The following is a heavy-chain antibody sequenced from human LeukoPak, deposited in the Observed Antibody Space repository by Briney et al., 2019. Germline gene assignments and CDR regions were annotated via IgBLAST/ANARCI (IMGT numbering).Heavy chain of an antibody. CDR3: ARRSYGSASPLRMDV. CDR2: IYYSGST. Sequence: SETLSLSCTVSGGSINSYYWTWIRQPPGKGLEWIGYIYYSGSTNYNPSLKSRVTISVDTSKNQFSLKLNSVTAADTAVYYCARRSYGSASPLRMDVWGQGTTVTVSS. V-gene: IGHV4-59*08. J-gene: IGHJ6*02. CDR1: GGSINSYY. D-gene: IGHD3-10*01.